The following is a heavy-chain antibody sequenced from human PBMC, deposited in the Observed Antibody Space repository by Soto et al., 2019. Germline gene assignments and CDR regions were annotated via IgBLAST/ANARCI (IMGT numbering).Heavy chain of an antibody. D-gene: IGHD2-2*01. CDR2: MNPNSGKT. V-gene: IGHV1-8*01. CDR1: GYTFTTYD. CDR3: ARGSSSCSAGSDY. J-gene: IGHJ4*02. Sequence: ASVKVSCKASGYTFTTYDINWVRQATGQGLEWMGWMNPNSGKTGYAQKFQGRVTMTRNTSISTAYMELSSLRFEDTAFYYCARGSSSCSAGSDYWGQGTLVTVSS.